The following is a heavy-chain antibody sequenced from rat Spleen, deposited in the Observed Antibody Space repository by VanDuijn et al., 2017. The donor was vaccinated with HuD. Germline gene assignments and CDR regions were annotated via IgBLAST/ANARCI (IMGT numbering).Heavy chain of an antibody. Sequence: EVQLVESDGDLVQPGRSLKLSCAASGLTFSAYHMAWVRQAPTKGLEWVATISYDGSSTYYRDAVKGRFHLSRDNAKNTLYLQMYSLRPEDTATYYCATHNSGYFDYWGQGVMVTVSS. V-gene: IGHV5-29*01. CDR2: ISYDGSST. D-gene: IGHD4-3*01. CDR1: GLTFSAYH. J-gene: IGHJ2*01. CDR3: ATHNSGYFDY.